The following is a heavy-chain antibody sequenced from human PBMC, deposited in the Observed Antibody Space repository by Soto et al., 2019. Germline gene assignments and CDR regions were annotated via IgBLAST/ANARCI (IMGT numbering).Heavy chain of an antibody. D-gene: IGHD3-3*01. CDR3: ARDQCITTFGVYSIYYYGIDV. Sequence: QGQLVQSGAEVKKPGASVKVSCKASGYTFTSSGISWVRQAPGQGLEWLGWISADNGNTNYAQHLQGRVSLTTDTSTSAAYMDLRSLRSDDTAVYYCARDQCITTFGVYSIYYYGIDVWGQVTTGTVSS. CDR1: GYTFTSSG. V-gene: IGHV1-18*01. J-gene: IGHJ6*02. CDR2: ISADNGNT.